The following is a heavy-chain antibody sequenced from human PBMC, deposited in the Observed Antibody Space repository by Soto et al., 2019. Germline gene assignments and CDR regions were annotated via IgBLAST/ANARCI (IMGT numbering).Heavy chain of an antibody. CDR3: AKDATHHVLRFLEWLLGPFDY. Sequence: EVQLLESGGGLVQPGGSLRLSCAASGFTFSSYAMSWVRQAPGKGLEWVSAISGSGGSTYYADSVKGRFTISRDNSKNTLYLQMNSLRAEDTAVYYCAKDATHHVLRFLEWLLGPFDYWGQGTLVTVSS. CDR2: ISGSGGST. CDR1: GFTFSSYA. D-gene: IGHD3-3*01. V-gene: IGHV3-23*01. J-gene: IGHJ4*02.